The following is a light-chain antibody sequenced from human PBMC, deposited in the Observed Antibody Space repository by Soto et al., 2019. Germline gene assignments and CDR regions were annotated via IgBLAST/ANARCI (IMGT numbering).Light chain of an antibody. Sequence: DIQMTQSPSSLSASVGDRVTITCRASQSISNYLNWYQQKPGKAPKLLIYAASSLQSGVPSRFSGSGSGTDFTLTISSLQPEDFATYYCQQSYSTPPYSFGQGPKLEI. CDR2: AAS. CDR3: QQSYSTPPYS. J-gene: IGKJ2*01. V-gene: IGKV1-39*01. CDR1: QSISNY.